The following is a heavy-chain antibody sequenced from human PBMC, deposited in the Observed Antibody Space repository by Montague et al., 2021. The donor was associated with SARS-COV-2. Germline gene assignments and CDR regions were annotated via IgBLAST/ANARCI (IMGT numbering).Heavy chain of an antibody. CDR1: GGSFGDDH. CDR3: ASGHLSVSMIVVVFTSASYYFDY. CDR2: IKQSGST. D-gene: IGHD3-22*01. J-gene: IGHJ4*02. V-gene: IGHV4-34*01. Sequence: SETLSLTCGVYGGSFGDDHWSWIRQPPGKGLEWIGDIKQSGSTNXNPSLKSRVTISVDTFRNQFSLKLTSVTATDTAVYFCASGHLSVSMIVVVFTSASYYFDYWGQGALVTVSS.